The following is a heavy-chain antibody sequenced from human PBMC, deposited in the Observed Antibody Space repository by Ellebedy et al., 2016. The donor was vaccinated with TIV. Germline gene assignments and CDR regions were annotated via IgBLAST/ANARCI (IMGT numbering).Heavy chain of an antibody. D-gene: IGHD3-22*01. V-gene: IGHV3-53*01. CDR3: ARMRNYDNSGYYYGLSYFDY. J-gene: IGHJ4*02. CDR2: IYSGGST. CDR1: GFTVSSNY. Sequence: GGSLRLXCAASGFTVSSNYMSWVRQAPGKGLEWVSVIYSGGSTYYADSVKGRFTISRDNSKNTLYLQMNSLRAEDTAVYYCARMRNYDNSGYYYGLSYFDYWGQGTRVTVSS.